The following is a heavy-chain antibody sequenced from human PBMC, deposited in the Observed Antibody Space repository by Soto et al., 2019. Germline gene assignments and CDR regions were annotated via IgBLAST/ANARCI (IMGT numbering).Heavy chain of an antibody. CDR2: INHSGST. J-gene: IGHJ3*02. V-gene: IGHV4-34*01. CDR1: GGSFSGYY. D-gene: IGHD3-22*01. CDR3: ARCVGAAYYDSSGYRLGAFDI. Sequence: QVQLQQWGAGLLKPSETLSLTCAVYGGSFSGYYWSWIRQPPGQGLEWIGEINHSGSTHYNPSLKIRFTISVDTSKKLFSLKLSSVTAADTSVYYCARCVGAAYYDSSGYRLGAFDIWGQGTMVTVSS.